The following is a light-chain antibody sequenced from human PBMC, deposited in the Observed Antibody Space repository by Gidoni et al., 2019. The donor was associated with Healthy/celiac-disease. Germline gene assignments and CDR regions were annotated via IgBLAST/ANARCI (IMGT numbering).Light chain of an antibody. J-gene: IGLJ2*01. CDR1: SSDVGGYNY. Sequence: QSALTPPASVSGSPGQSITISCTGTSSDVGGYNYVSWYQQHPGNAPKLMIYEVSNRPSGVSNRFSGSKSGNTASLTISGLQAEDEADYYCSSYTSSIHVVFGGGTKLTVL. V-gene: IGLV2-14*01. CDR2: EVS. CDR3: SSYTSSIHVV.